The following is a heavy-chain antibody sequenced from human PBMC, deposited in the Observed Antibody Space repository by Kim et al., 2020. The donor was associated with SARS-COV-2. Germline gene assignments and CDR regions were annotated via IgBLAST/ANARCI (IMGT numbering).Heavy chain of an antibody. CDR2: IYTSGST. CDR1: GGSISSGSYY. D-gene: IGHD6-13*01. V-gene: IGHV4-61*02. J-gene: IGHJ6*02. CDR3: ARIHKEAAGYYYGMDV. Sequence: TLSLTCTVSGGSISSGSYYWSWIRQPAGKGLEWIGRIYTSGSTNYNPSLKSRVTISVDTSKNQFSLKLSSVTAADTAVYYCARIHKEAAGYYYGMDVWGQGTTVTVSS.